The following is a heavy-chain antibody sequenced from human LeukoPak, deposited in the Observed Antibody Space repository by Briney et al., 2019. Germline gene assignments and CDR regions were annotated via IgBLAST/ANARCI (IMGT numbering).Heavy chain of an antibody. CDR1: GFPFSTYA. D-gene: IGHD6-25*01. Sequence: GGSLRLSCAASGFPFSTYAMSWVRQAPGKGLEWVSSIRGSDGSTYYADSVKGRFAISRDNSKNTLYLQMNSLTAEDTALYYCAKGAAAGLVDWFDPWGQGTLVTVSS. CDR2: IRGSDGST. V-gene: IGHV3-23*01. CDR3: AKGAAAGLVDWFDP. J-gene: IGHJ5*02.